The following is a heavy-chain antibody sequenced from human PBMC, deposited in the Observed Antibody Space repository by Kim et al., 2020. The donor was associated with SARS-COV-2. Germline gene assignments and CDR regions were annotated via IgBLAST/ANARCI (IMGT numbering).Heavy chain of an antibody. D-gene: IGHD4-17*01. J-gene: IGHJ4*02. CDR3: AREPDGDFDY. Sequence: KYYVDSVKGRFTISRDNAKNSLYLQMNSLRAEDTAVYYCAREPDGDFDYWGQGTLVTVSS. V-gene: IGHV3-7*01. CDR2: K.